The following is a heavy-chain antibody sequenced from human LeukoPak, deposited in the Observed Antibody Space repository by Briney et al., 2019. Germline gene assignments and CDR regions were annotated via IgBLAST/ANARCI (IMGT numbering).Heavy chain of an antibody. V-gene: IGHV4-59*01. CDR1: GGSISSYY. CDR3: ARRGSSWDYFDY. Sequence: SETLSLTCTLSGGSISSYYWSWIRQPPGKGLEWIGYVYYRGSTNYNPSLKSRVTISVDTSKNHFSLKLSSVTAADTAVYYCARRGSSWDYFDYWGQGALVTVSS. CDR2: VYYRGST. J-gene: IGHJ4*02. D-gene: IGHD6-6*01.